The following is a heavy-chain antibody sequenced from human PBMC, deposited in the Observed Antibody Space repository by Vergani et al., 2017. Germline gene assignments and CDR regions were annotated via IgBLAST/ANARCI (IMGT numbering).Heavy chain of an antibody. V-gene: IGHV3-30-3*01. CDR2: ISYDGSNK. CDR1: GFTFSSYA. Sequence: QVQLVESGGGVVQPGRSLRLSCAASGFTFSSYAMHWVRQAPGKGLEWVAVISYDGSNKYYADSVKGRFTISRDNSKNTLYLQMNSLRAEDTAVYYCARDNWGVDYWGQGTLVTVSS. J-gene: IGHJ4*02. D-gene: IGHD7-27*01. CDR3: ARDNWGVDY.